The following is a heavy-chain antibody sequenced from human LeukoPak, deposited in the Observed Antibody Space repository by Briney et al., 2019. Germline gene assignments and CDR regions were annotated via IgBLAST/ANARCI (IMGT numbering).Heavy chain of an antibody. J-gene: IGHJ4*02. CDR1: GFTFNKYW. CDR3: ARGRGTSSYFEY. Sequence: GGSLRLSCAASGFTFNKYWMHWVRQAPPTGLRWVFLVNSDGSETSYADSVNDRLTISRENAKNTLHLQMHSLRAEDTAVYYCARGRGTSSYFEYWGQGILVTVSS. CDR2: VNSDGSET. D-gene: IGHD2-2*01. V-gene: IGHV3-74*01.